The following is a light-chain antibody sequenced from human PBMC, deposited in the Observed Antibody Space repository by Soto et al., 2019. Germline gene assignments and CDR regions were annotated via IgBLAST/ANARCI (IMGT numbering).Light chain of an antibody. CDR1: QSLVHSDGRTY. CDR2: KVS. J-gene: IGKJ5*01. Sequence: LMTQSPLSLPVTLGQPASISCRSSQSLVHSDGRTYLSWFQQRPGQSPRRLIYKVSNRDSGVPDRFSGGGSGTDSTLRISRVEAEDVGVYYCLVGTHGVTFGQGTRLEI. CDR3: LVGTHGVT. V-gene: IGKV2-30*02.